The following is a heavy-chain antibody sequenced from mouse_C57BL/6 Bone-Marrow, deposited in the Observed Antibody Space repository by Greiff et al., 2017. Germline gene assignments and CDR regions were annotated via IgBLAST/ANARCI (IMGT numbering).Heavy chain of an antibody. J-gene: IGHJ1*03. CDR1: GFNIKNIY. V-gene: IGHV14-3*01. Sequence: EVQLQQSVAELVRPGASVKLSCTASGFNIKNIYMHWVKQRPEQGLEWIGRIDPANGNTKYAPKFQGKATITADTSSNTAYLQLSSLTSEDTAIYYCASDYGHWYFDVWGTGTTVTVSS. D-gene: IGHD1-1*01. CDR3: ASDYGHWYFDV. CDR2: IDPANGNT.